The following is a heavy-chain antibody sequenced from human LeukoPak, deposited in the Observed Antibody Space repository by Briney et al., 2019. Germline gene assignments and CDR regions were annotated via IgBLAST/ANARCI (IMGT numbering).Heavy chain of an antibody. V-gene: IGHV4-59*01. CDR1: GGSIGSYY. CDR3: ARSGYGDFDAFDI. CDR2: IYYSGSA. D-gene: IGHD4-17*01. Sequence: SETLSLTCTVSGGSIGSYYWSWIRQPPGKGLEWIGHIYYSGSANNNPSLESRVTMSVETPQNHFSLHLSSVTAADTAVYYCARSGYGDFDAFDIWGQGTMVTVSS. J-gene: IGHJ3*02.